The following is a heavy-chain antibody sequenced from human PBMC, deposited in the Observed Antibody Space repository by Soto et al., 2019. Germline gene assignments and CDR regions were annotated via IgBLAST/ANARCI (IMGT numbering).Heavy chain of an antibody. CDR1: GCTFSSYS. D-gene: IGHD6-19*01. Sequence: EVQLVESGGGLVKPGGSLRLSCAASGCTFSSYSMNWVRQAPGKGLEWVSSISSSSSYIYYADSVKGRFTISRDNAKNSLYLQMNSLRAEDTAVYYCARDHSSGWYDVAFDIWGQGTMVTVSS. J-gene: IGHJ3*02. CDR3: ARDHSSGWYDVAFDI. CDR2: ISSSSSYI. V-gene: IGHV3-21*01.